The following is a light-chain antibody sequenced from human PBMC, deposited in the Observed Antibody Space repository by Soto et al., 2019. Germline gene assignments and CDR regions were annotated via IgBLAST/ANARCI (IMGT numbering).Light chain of an antibody. CDR2: GAS. J-gene: IGKJ1*01. CDR1: QSVSSSY. V-gene: IGKV3-20*01. Sequence: EIVLPQSPGTLSLSPGESAPLSCRASQSVSSSYLAWYQQKPGQAPRLLIYGASSRATGIPDRFSGSGSGTDFTLTISRLEPEDFAVYYCQHYGSSPRTFGQGTKVDIK. CDR3: QHYGSSPRT.